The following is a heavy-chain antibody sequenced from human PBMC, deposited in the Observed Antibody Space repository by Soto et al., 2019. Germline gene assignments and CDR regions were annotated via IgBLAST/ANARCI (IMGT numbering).Heavy chain of an antibody. V-gene: IGHV4-4*07. CDR3: ARDRGLWFGELLFGWFDP. Sequence: SATLSITCTGSGGSISSYYWSWIRQPAGKGLEWIGRIYTSGSTNYNPSLKSRVTMSVDTSKNQFSLKLSSVTAADTAVYYCARDRGLWFGELLFGWFDPWGQGTLVTVS. D-gene: IGHD3-10*01. J-gene: IGHJ5*02. CDR2: IYTSGST. CDR1: GGSISSYY.